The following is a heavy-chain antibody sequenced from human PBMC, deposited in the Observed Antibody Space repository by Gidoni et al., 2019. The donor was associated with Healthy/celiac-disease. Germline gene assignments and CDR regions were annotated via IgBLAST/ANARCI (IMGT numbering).Heavy chain of an antibody. CDR1: GFTFSCYA. CDR3: AKDELGYCTNGVCYDFDY. Sequence: EVQLLESGGGLVQPGGSLRLSCSASGFTFSCYAMSWVRQAPGKGLEWVSAISGSGGSTYYADSVKGRFTISRDNSKNTLYLQMNSLRAEDTAVYYCAKDELGYCTNGVCYDFDYWGQGTLVTVSS. CDR2: ISGSGGST. J-gene: IGHJ4*02. D-gene: IGHD2-8*01. V-gene: IGHV3-23*01.